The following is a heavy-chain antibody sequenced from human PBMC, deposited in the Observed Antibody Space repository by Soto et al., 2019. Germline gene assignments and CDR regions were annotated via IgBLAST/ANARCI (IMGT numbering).Heavy chain of an antibody. Sequence: SQALXLTCAISGDILSSNMASLNFIMQSPSRCIEWLGRTYYRSKWFNNYALYVKSRITINPDTSKKQFYLQLNSVTPEETDVYYRARGDQGFDYWGQGTLVTVYS. J-gene: IGHJ4*02. CDR2: TYYRSKWFN. D-gene: IGHD3-16*01. CDR3: ARGDQGFDY. V-gene: IGHV6-1*01. CDR1: GDILSSNMAS.